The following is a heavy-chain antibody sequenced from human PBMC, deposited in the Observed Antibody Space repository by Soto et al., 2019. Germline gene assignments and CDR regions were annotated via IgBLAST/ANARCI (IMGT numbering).Heavy chain of an antibody. Sequence: QVQLVQSGAEVKKPGSSVKVSCKASGGTFSSYAISWVRQAPGQGLEWMGGIIPIVGTANYAQKFQGRVTITADESTSTAYMELSSLRSEDTAVYYCASLIYSSAMVRMRYYFDYWGQGTLVTVS. CDR2: IIPIVGTA. J-gene: IGHJ4*02. D-gene: IGHD6-19*01. CDR1: GGTFSSYA. CDR3: ASLIYSSAMVRMRYYFDY. V-gene: IGHV1-69*01.